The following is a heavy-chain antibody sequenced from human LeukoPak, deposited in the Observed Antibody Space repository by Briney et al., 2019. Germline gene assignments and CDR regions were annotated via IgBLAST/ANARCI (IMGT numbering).Heavy chain of an antibody. V-gene: IGHV4-59*01. J-gene: IGHJ4*02. CDR1: GGSISSYY. CDR3: ARVGIYSSGWSRNLYYFDY. Sequence: SATLSLTCTVSGGSISSYYWSWIRQPPGKGLEWIGYIYYSGRTNYNPSLNSRVTISVATSKNQFSLKLSSVTAADTAVYYCARVGIYSSGWSRNLYYFDYRGQGTLVTVSS. CDR2: IYYSGRT. D-gene: IGHD6-19*01.